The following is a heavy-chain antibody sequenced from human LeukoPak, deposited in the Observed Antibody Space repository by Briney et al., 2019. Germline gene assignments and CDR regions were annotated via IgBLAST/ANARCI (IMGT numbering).Heavy chain of an antibody. CDR2: ISYDGSNQ. Sequence: PGGSLRLSCAASGFTFSTYTMHWVRQAPGKGLEWVAVISYDGSNQYYADSVKGRFTISRDNSKNTLYLQMNSLRAEDTAVYYCPRDRCSYTSCYGNGWFDPWGQGTLVTVSS. V-gene: IGHV3-30*14. CDR3: PRDRCSYTSCYGNGWFDP. D-gene: IGHD2-2*01. CDR1: GFTFSTYT. J-gene: IGHJ5*02.